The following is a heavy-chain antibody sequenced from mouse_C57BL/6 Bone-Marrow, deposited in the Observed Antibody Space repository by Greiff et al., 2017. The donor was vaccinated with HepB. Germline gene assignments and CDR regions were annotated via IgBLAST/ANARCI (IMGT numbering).Heavy chain of an antibody. D-gene: IGHD2-1*01. Sequence: EVKLMESGGGLVKPGGSLKLSCAASGFTFSSYTMSWVRQTPEKRLEWVATISGGGGNTYYPDSVKGRFTISRDNAKNTLYLQMSSLRSEDTALYYCSRQMIYYGNSSAMDYWGQGTSVTVSS. CDR2: ISGGGGNT. CDR1: GFTFSSYT. J-gene: IGHJ4*01. CDR3: SRQMIYYGNSSAMDY. V-gene: IGHV5-9*01.